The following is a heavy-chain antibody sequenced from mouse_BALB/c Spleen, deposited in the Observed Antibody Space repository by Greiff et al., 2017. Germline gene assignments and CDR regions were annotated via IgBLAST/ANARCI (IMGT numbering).Heavy chain of an antibody. CDR1: GYTFTSYT. CDR3: ARGAVVATDY. D-gene: IGHD1-1*01. V-gene: IGHV1-4*02. CDR2: INPSSGYT. Sequence: QVQLKESAAELARPGASVKMSCKASGYTFTSYTMHWVKQRPGQGLEWIGYINPSSGYTEYNQKFKDKTTLTADKSSSTAYMQLSSLTSEDSAVYYCARGAVVATDYWGQGTTLTVSS. J-gene: IGHJ2*01.